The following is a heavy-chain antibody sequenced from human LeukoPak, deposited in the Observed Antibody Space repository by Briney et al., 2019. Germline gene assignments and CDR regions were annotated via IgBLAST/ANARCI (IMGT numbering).Heavy chain of an antibody. CDR3: ARDQRSLYDF. J-gene: IGHJ4*02. CDR1: GDSINSINYY. Sequence: SETLSLTCTVSGDSINSINYYWGWIRQPPGEGLEWIASTSSGGHTFYNPSLKSRVTISIDTSKNQFSLKLASVTAAHTAIYYCARDQRSLYDFWGQGSLVTVSS. D-gene: IGHD1-26*01. CDR2: TSSGGHT. V-gene: IGHV4-39*07.